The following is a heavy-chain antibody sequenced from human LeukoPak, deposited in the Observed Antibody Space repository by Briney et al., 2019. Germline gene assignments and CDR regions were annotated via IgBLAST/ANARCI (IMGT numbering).Heavy chain of an antibody. V-gene: IGHV4-39*07. CDR1: GDSLSSDSYY. CDR2: IYYSGST. CDR3: ATTGYYYDSSPY. Sequence: SETLSLTRTVSGDSLSSDSYYWGWIRQPPGKGLEWIGSIYYSGSTYYNSSLKSRVTISVDTSKNQFSLELRSVTAADTAVYYCATTGYYYDSSPYWGQGTLVTVSS. D-gene: IGHD3-22*01. J-gene: IGHJ4*02.